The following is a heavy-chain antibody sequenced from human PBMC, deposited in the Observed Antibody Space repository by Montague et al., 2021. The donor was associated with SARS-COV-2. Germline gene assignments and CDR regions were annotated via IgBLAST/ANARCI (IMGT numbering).Heavy chain of an antibody. D-gene: IGHD4-23*01. CDR1: GFSLSTSGMC. Sequence: PALVKPTQTLTLTCTFSGFSLSTSGMCVSWIRQPPGKALEWLTLIDWDDDKYYSTSLKTRLTISKDTSKNQVVLTMTNMDPVDTATYYCARSYGTPVVTRAFDYWGQGTLVTVSS. CDR2: IDWDDDK. CDR3: ARSYGTPVVTRAFDY. V-gene: IGHV2-70*01. J-gene: IGHJ4*02.